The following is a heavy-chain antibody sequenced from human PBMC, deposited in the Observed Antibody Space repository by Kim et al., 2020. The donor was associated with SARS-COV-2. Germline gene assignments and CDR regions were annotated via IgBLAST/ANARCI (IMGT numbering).Heavy chain of an antibody. V-gene: IGHV3-33*01. Sequence: GGSLRLSCAASGFTFSSYGMNWVRQAPGKGLEWVALVWHDGNNKYYADSVKGRFTVSRDNSKNTLYLQMNSLRAEDTAMYYCARNFHYDLGSYSADYWGQGTLVTVSS. D-gene: IGHD3-10*01. CDR3: ARNFHYDLGSYSADY. CDR2: VWHDGNNK. J-gene: IGHJ4*02. CDR1: GFTFSSYG.